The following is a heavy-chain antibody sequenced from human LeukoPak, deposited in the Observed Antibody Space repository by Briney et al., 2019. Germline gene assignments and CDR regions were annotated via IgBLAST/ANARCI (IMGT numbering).Heavy chain of an antibody. Sequence: SQTLSLTCVISGDSVSGNRAAWNWIRQSPSRGLEWLGRTYYRSKWYHDYAVSVKSRITISPDTSKNQFSLQLTSVTPEDTAVYYCARGDYYDSSIDYWGQGTLVTVSS. D-gene: IGHD3-22*01. CDR2: TYYRSKWYH. J-gene: IGHJ4*02. CDR3: ARGDYYDSSIDY. V-gene: IGHV6-1*01. CDR1: GDSVSGNRAA.